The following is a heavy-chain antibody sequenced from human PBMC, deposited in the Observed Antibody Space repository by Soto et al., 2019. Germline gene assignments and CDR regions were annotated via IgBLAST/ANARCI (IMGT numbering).Heavy chain of an antibody. D-gene: IGHD1-26*01. J-gene: IGHJ4*02. CDR1: GFSFSTYS. Sequence: GGSLRLSCAASGFSFSTYSMNWVRQAPGKGLEWVSSISSSGSYIYYADPVKGRFTISRDNDNNSLFLQMNSLRAEDTAVYYCAREAKALSGTYDPSFDSWGLGTLVTVSS. V-gene: IGHV3-21*01. CDR2: ISSSGSYI. CDR3: AREAKALSGTYDPSFDS.